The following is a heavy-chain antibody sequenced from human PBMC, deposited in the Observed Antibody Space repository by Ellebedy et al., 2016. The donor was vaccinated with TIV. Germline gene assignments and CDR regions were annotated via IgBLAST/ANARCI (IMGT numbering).Heavy chain of an antibody. V-gene: IGHV3-21*01. Sequence: GESLKISCAASGFTFSSYAMTWVRQAPGKGLEWVSYISSGSSYIFYADSMKGRFTISRDNAKNSLYLQMNSLRADDTAVYYCARLEGERYDGYGMDVWGQGTTVTVSS. CDR1: GFTFSSYA. J-gene: IGHJ6*02. D-gene: IGHD1-1*01. CDR3: ARLEGERYDGYGMDV. CDR2: ISSGSSYI.